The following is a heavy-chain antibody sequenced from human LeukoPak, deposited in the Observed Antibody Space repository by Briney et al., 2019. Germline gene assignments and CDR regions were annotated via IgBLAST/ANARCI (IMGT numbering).Heavy chain of an antibody. CDR2: IRYDGSNK. J-gene: IGHJ5*02. V-gene: IGHV3-30*02. CDR1: AFTFSSYG. CDR3: AKVAYSSGSGFDP. D-gene: IGHD6-19*01. Sequence: PGGSLRLSCAASAFTFSSYGMHWVRQAPGKGLEWVAFIRYDGSNKYYADSVKGRFTISRDNSKNTLYLQMNSLRAEDTAVYYCAKVAYSSGSGFDPWGQGTLVTVSS.